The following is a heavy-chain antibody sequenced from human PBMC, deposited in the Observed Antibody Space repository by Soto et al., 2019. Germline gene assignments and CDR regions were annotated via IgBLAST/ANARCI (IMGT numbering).Heavy chain of an antibody. CDR3: ARDLIAATPTRH. V-gene: IGHV3-21*05. CDR1: GFTFSSYS. D-gene: IGHD6-13*01. J-gene: IGHJ1*01. Sequence: GRSLRLSCAASGFTFSSYSMNWVRQAPGKGLEWVSYISSSSSYIYYADSVKGRFTISRDNAKNSLYLQMNSLRAEDTAVYYCARDLIAATPTRHWGQGTLVTVSS. CDR2: ISSSSSYI.